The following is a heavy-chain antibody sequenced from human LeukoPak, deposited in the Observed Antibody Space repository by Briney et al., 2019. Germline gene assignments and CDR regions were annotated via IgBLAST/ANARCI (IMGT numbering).Heavy chain of an antibody. J-gene: IGHJ4*02. V-gene: IGHV3-21*04. D-gene: IGHD1-26*01. Sequence: GGSLRLSCAASGFTFSSYSMNCVRQAPGKGLEWVSSISSSSSYIYYADSVKGRFTISRDNAKNSLYLQMNSLRAEDTAVYYCAKDVVVGATFYFDYWGQGTLVTVSS. CDR1: GFTFSSYS. CDR2: ISSSSSYI. CDR3: AKDVVVGATFYFDY.